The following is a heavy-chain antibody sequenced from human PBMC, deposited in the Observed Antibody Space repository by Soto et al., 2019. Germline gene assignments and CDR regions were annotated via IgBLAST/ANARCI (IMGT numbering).Heavy chain of an antibody. CDR1: GFTFSSYW. J-gene: IGHJ6*02. CDR2: IKQDGSEK. D-gene: IGHD6-13*01. V-gene: IGHV3-7*01. Sequence: PGGSLRLSCAASGFTFSSYWMSWVRQAPGKGLEWVANIKQDGSEKYYVDSVKGRFTISRDNAKNSLYLQMNSLRAEDTAVYYCASTRYSSPIYYYYGMDVWGQGTTVTVSS. CDR3: ASTRYSSPIYYYYGMDV.